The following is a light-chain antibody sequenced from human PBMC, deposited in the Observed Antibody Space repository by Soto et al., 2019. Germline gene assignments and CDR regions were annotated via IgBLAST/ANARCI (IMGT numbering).Light chain of an antibody. Sequence: EIVMTQSPATLSVSPGERSALSCMASQIVNSNLAWYQQKPGQAPWLLIYGTSTRATGIPARFSGSGTETEFTLTISSLQSEDFAVYYCQQYNNWPPWTVGPGTKVEIK. CDR1: QIVNSN. CDR2: GTS. V-gene: IGKV3-15*01. J-gene: IGKJ1*01. CDR3: QQYNNWPPWT.